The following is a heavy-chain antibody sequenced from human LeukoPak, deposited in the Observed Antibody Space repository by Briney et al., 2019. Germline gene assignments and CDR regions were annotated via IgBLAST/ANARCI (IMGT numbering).Heavy chain of an antibody. D-gene: IGHD2-15*01. CDR1: GYTFTGYY. V-gene: IGHV1-2*02. J-gene: IGHJ3*02. Sequence: ASVKVSCKASGYTFTGYYMHWVRQAPGQGLEWMGWINASSGGTNYAQKFQGRVTMTRDTSISTAYMELSRLRSDDMAVYYCARKRLLHEEDAFDIWGQGTMVTVSS. CDR2: INASSGGT. CDR3: ARKRLLHEEDAFDI.